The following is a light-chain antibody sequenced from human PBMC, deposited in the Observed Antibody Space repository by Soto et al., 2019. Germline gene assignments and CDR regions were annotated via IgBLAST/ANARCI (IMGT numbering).Light chain of an antibody. Sequence: QSVLTQPPSVSGAPGQGVTVSCTGSSSNIGARYEVHWYQQLPGTAPKLLIYGNSNRPSGVPDRFSGSKSGTSASLAITGLQAEDEADYYCQSYDSSLSGYVFGTGTKLTVL. V-gene: IGLV1-40*01. J-gene: IGLJ1*01. CDR1: SSNIGARYE. CDR3: QSYDSSLSGYV. CDR2: GNS.